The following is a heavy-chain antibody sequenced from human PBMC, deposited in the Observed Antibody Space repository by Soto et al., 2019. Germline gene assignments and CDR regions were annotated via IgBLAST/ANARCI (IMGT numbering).Heavy chain of an antibody. CDR1: GVTFTDYY. CDR3: ARGGHVVVVTAALDY. J-gene: IGHJ4*02. D-gene: IGHD2-21*02. V-gene: IGHV1-46*01. Sequence: QVQLMQSGAEVKKPGASVKVSCKASGVTFTDYYIHWVRQAPGQGLEWMGTVNPSGGHTTYAQHFLGRVTMTRDTSTSTLYMELTSLTSDATAIYYCARGGHVVVVTAALDYWGQGTLVTVSS. CDR2: VNPSGGHT.